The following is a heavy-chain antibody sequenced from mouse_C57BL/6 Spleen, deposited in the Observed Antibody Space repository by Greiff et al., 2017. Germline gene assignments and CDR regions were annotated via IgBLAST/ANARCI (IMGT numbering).Heavy chain of an antibody. V-gene: IGHV1-69*01. CDR3: AKGGDYEAMDY. Sequence: QVQLQQPGAELVMPGASVKLSCKASGYTFTSYWMHWVKQRPGQGLEWIGEIDPSDSYTNYNQKFKGKSTLTVDKSSSTAYMQLSRLTSEDAAVYYCAKGGDYEAMDYWGQGTSVTVSS. CDR1: GYTFTSYW. J-gene: IGHJ4*01. CDR2: IDPSDSYT.